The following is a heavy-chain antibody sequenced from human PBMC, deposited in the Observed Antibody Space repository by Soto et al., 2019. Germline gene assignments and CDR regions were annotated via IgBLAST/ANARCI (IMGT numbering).Heavy chain of an antibody. V-gene: IGHV4-31*03. Sequence: QVQLQESGPGLVKPSQTLSLTCTVSGGSISSGGYYWSWIRQHPGKGLEWIGYIYYSGSTYYNPSPKSRVTISVDPSKNQFSLKLSSVTAADTAVYYCARSSPIQLWPVRRDVWGQGTTVTVSS. D-gene: IGHD5-18*01. J-gene: IGHJ6*02. CDR2: IYYSGST. CDR1: GGSISSGGYY. CDR3: ARSSPIQLWPVRRDV.